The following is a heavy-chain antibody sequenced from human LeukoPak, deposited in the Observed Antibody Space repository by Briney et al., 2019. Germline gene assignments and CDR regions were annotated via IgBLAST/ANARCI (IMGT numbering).Heavy chain of an antibody. J-gene: IGHJ4*02. D-gene: IGHD6-13*01. CDR2: ISSSSSYI. Sequence: GGSLRLSCAASGFTFSSYSMNWVRQAPGKGLEWVSSISSSSSYIYYADSVKGRFTISRDNAKDSLYLQMNSLRAEDTAVYYCARASFSRSSSWSHFEYWGQGTLVTVSS. V-gene: IGHV3-21*01. CDR1: GFTFSSYS. CDR3: ARASFSRSSSWSHFEY.